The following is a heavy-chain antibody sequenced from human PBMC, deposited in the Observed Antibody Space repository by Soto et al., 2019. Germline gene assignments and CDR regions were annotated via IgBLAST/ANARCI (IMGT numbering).Heavy chain of an antibody. CDR3: ARGAGWELPSDY. V-gene: IGHV4-31*03. D-gene: IGHD1-26*01. CDR1: GGSMSSGDYY. CDR2: VTFSGST. Sequence: SETLSLTCSVSGGSMSSGDYYWSCLRQHPGKGLEWIGYVTFSGSTYYNPSLKSRVTMTRNTSISTAYMELSSLRSEDTAVYYCARGAGWELPSDYWGQGTLVTVSS. J-gene: IGHJ4*02.